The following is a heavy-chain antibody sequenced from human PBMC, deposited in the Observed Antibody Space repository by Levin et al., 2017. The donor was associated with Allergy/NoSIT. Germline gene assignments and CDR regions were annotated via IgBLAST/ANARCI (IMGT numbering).Heavy chain of an antibody. CDR1: GFTLSSYA. D-gene: IGHD2-21*02. Sequence: PGESLKISCAASGFTLSSYAMSWVRQAPGKGLEWVSAISGSGGSTYYADSVKGRFTISRDYSKNTLYLQMNSLRAEDTAVYYCAKAPHKGAYCGGDCYFDYWGQGALVTVSS. CDR3: AKAPHKGAYCGGDCYFDY. CDR2: ISGSGGST. J-gene: IGHJ4*02. V-gene: IGHV3-23*01.